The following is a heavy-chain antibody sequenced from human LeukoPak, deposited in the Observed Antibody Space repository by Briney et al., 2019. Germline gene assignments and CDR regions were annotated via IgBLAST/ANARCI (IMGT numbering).Heavy chain of an antibody. V-gene: IGHV3-9*01. CDR2: ISWNSGSI. CDR3: AKDAYYDSSGYYEY. CDR1: GFTFDDYA. D-gene: IGHD3-22*01. Sequence: AGRSLRLSCAASGFTFDDYAMHWVRQAPGKGLEGVSGISWNSGSIGYADSVKGRFTISRDNAKNSLYLQMNSLRAEDTALYYCAKDAYYDSSGYYEYWGQGTLVTVSS. J-gene: IGHJ4*02.